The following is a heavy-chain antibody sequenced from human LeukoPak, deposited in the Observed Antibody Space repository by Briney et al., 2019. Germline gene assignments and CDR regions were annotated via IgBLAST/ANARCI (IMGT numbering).Heavy chain of an antibody. J-gene: IGHJ4*02. Sequence: PGGSLRLSCAGSGFIFSSYALSWVRQAPGKGLEWVSAISASGANTYYADSVRGRFTISRDNSKNTLDLQMNTLRAEDTAVYYCATTKQARRYFDYWGQGTLVTVSS. CDR3: ATTKQARRYFDY. D-gene: IGHD3-9*01. CDR2: ISASGANT. CDR1: GFIFSSYA. V-gene: IGHV3-23*01.